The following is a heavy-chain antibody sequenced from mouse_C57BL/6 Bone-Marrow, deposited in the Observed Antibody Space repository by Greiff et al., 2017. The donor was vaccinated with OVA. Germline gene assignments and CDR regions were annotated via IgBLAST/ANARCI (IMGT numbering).Heavy chain of an antibody. CDR2: IFPGSGST. J-gene: IGHJ2*01. Sequence: VQLKQSGPELVKPGASVKISCKASGYTFTDYYINWVKQRPGQGLEWIGWIFPGSGSTYYNEKFKGKATLTVDKSSSTAYMLLSSLTSEDSAVYICARWPLRYYAVEYIDYCGQGTTLTVSS. V-gene: IGHV1-75*01. CDR1: GYTFTDYY. D-gene: IGHD1-1*01. CDR3: ARWPLRYYAVEYIDY.